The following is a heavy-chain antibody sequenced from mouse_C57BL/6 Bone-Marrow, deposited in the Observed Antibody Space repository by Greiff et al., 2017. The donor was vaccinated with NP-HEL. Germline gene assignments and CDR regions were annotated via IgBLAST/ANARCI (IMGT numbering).Heavy chain of an antibody. D-gene: IGHD1-1*01. Sequence: QVQLKQSGAELVKPGASVKLSCKASGYTFTSYWMHWVKQRPGRGLEWIGRIDPNSGGTKYNEKFKSKATLTVDKPSSTAYMELRSLTSEDSAVYYSARRDDYGSRNGGYFDVWGTGTTVTVSS. CDR3: ARRDDYGSRNGGYFDV. CDR2: IDPNSGGT. CDR1: GYTFTSYW. V-gene: IGHV1-72*01. J-gene: IGHJ1*03.